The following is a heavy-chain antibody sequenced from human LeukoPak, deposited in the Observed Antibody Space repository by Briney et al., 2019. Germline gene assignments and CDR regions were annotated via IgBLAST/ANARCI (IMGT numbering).Heavy chain of an antibody. CDR2: IKQDGSEK. V-gene: IGHV3-7*01. Sequence: GGSLRLSCAASGFTFSTSWMIWVRQAPGKGLEWVANIKQDGSEKYYVDSVKGRFTISRDNAKNSLCLQMNSLRAEDTAVYYCARDAFSRISIFGVVSDAFDIWGQGTMVTVSS. D-gene: IGHD3-3*01. CDR1: GFTFSTSW. CDR3: ARDAFSRISIFGVVSDAFDI. J-gene: IGHJ3*02.